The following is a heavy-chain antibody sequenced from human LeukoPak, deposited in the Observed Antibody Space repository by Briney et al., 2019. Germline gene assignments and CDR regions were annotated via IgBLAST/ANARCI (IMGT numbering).Heavy chain of an antibody. D-gene: IGHD3-16*01. Sequence: PGGSLRLSCAASGFTFSSHGMHWVRQAPGKGLEWVALMSHDGSYTYYADSVKGRFIISRDNSNNTLYLQMNSLRAEDTAVYYCARVDRIMRYGSYGMDVWGKGTTVTVSS. CDR3: ARVDRIMRYGSYGMDV. CDR2: MSHDGSYT. V-gene: IGHV3-33*01. J-gene: IGHJ6*04. CDR1: GFTFSSHG.